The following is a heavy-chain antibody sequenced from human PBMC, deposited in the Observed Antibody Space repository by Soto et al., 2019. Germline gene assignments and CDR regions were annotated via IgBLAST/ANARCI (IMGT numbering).Heavy chain of an antibody. D-gene: IGHD1-1*01. J-gene: IGHJ4*02. CDR3: ARDRTPTWYDIKYYFDY. CDR2: ISSTNTYI. V-gene: IGHV3-21*01. CDR1: GFPFSSYT. Sequence: EVQLVESGGGLVKPGGSLRLSCAASGFPFSSYTINWVRQAPGKALEWVSSISSTNTYIYYTDSVKGRFTISRDNAKNSLYLQMNSLRAEDTAVYYCARDRTPTWYDIKYYFDYWGQGTLVTVSS.